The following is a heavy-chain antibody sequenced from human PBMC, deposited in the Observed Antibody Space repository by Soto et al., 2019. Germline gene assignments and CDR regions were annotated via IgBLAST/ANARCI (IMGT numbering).Heavy chain of an antibody. D-gene: IGHD6-13*01. J-gene: IGHJ5*02. CDR1: GYTFTSYD. CDR2: MNPNSGNA. CDR3: ARHQQRTWNWFDP. Sequence: ASVKVSCKASGYTFTSYDINWVRQATGQGLEWMGWMNPNSGNAGYAQKFQGRVTMTRNTSISTAYMELSSLRSEDTAVYYCARHQQRTWNWFDPWGKGTLVTVSS. V-gene: IGHV1-8*01.